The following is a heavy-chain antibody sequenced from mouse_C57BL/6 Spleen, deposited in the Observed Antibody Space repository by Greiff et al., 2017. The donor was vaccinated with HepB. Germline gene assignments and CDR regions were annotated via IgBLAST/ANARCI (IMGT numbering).Heavy chain of an antibody. CDR1: GYAFTNYL. J-gene: IGHJ4*01. D-gene: IGHD2-12*01. Sequence: QVQLQQSGAELVRPGTSVKVSCKASGYAFTNYLIEWVKQRPGKGLEWIGVINPGSGGTNYNEKFKGKATWTADKSSSTAYMQHSSLTSEDSAVYFCARSDDLYAMDYWGQGTSVTVSS. V-gene: IGHV1-54*01. CDR3: ARSDDLYAMDY. CDR2: INPGSGGT.